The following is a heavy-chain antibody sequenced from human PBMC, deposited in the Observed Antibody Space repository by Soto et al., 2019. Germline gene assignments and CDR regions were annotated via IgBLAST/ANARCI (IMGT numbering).Heavy chain of an antibody. J-gene: IGHJ6*02. CDR1: GYTFTTYG. Sequence: QVQLVQSGAEVKKPGASVKVSCKASGYTFTTYGINWVRRARGQGLEWMGWISTYSGNTKYAQKRQGRVSMTTDTSTSIAYMELRSLRSDDTAVYYCAGDQVYSTSSTYFYGMDVWGQGTTVTVSS. V-gene: IGHV1-18*01. CDR3: AGDQVYSTSSTYFYGMDV. CDR2: ISTYSGNT. D-gene: IGHD6-6*01.